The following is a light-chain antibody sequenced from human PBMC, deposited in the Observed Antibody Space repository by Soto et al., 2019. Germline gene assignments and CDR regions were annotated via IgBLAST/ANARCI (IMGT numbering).Light chain of an antibody. CDR1: SSNIGSNT. CDR2: DND. J-gene: IGLJ1*01. V-gene: IGLV1-44*01. CDR3: ATWDDSRNGYV. Sequence: QSVLTQPPSASGTPGQRVTISASGSSSNIGSNTVSWYQKLPGTAPKLLIYDNDERPSGVPARFSGSKSATSASLAISSLQSEDEGDYYCATWDDSRNGYVFGPGTKLTVL.